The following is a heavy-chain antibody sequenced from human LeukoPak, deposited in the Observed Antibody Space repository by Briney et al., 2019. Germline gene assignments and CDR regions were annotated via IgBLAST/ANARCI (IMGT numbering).Heavy chain of an antibody. Sequence: GGSLRLSCTASGFIFADYSMSWVRQAPGKGLEWLSLIRGKASGETTEYAASVKGRFTISRDDSKSIAYLQMNSLKTEDAAIYYCTRLMSGSGTGYYFDYWGQGTLVTVSS. J-gene: IGHJ4*02. V-gene: IGHV3-49*04. CDR2: IRGKASGETT. CDR1: GFIFADYS. CDR3: TRLMSGSGTGYYFDY. D-gene: IGHD3-10*01.